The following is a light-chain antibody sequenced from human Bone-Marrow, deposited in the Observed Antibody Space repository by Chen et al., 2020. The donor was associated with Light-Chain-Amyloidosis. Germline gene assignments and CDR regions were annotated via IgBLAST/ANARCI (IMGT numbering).Light chain of an antibody. J-gene: IGLJ1*01. Sequence: QSALTQPASVSGSPGQTITISCTGTSTDVGGYNYVSWYQQHPGKAPKLMIYDVSTRPSGVSSRFSGSKSGNTASLTISGLQAEDEAVYYCSSYTASSFYVFGTATTVTVL. CDR3: SSYTASSFYV. CDR2: DVS. V-gene: IGLV2-14*03. CDR1: STDVGGYNY.